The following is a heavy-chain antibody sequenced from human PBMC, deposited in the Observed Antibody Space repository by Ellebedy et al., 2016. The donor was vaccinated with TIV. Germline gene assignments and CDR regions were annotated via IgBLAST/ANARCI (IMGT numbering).Heavy chain of an antibody. CDR3: ARLGHGRAFGGVTPGNWFDP. CDR1: GGSISSYY. Sequence: MPSETLSLTCTVSGGSISSYYWSWIRQPPGKGLEWIGYIYYSGSTNYNPSLKSRVTISVDTSKNQFSLKLSSVTAADTAVYYCARLGHGRAFGGVTPGNWFDPWGQGTLVTVSS. V-gene: IGHV4-59*01. CDR2: IYYSGST. D-gene: IGHD3-16*01. J-gene: IGHJ5*02.